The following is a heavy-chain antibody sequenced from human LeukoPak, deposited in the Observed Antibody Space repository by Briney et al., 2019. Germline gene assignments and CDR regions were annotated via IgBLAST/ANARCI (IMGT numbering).Heavy chain of an antibody. CDR2: INPNSGGT. J-gene: IGHJ4*02. CDR1: GYTFTSYY. V-gene: IGHV1-2*02. D-gene: IGHD3-3*01. CDR3: ARSDFWSGYYTHFDY. Sequence: ASVKVSCKASGYTFTSYYMHWVRQAPGQGLEWMGWINPNSGGTNYAQKFQGRVTMTRDTSISTAYMELSRLRSDDTAVYYCARSDFWSGYYTHFDYWGQGTLVTVSS.